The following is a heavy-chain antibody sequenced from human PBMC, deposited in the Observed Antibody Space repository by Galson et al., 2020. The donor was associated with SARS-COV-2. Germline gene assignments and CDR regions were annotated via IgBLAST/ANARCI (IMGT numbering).Heavy chain of an antibody. Sequence: SETLSLTCTVSGGSISSYYWSWIRQPPGKGLEWIEYIYYSGSTNYNPSLKSRVTISVDTSKNQFSLKLSSVTAADTAVYYCARLGFDWLLYNWFDPWGQGTLVTVSS. CDR1: GGSISSYY. J-gene: IGHJ5*02. V-gene: IGHV4-59*08. CDR2: IYYSGST. CDR3: ARLGFDWLLYNWFDP. D-gene: IGHD3-9*01.